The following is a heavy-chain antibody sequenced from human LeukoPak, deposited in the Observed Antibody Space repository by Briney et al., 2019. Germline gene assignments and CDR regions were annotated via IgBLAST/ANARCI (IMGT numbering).Heavy chain of an antibody. J-gene: IGHJ4*02. CDR1: GFTFSSDT. V-gene: IGHV3-7*05. CDR2: INQDGSDH. CDR3: VRGRPY. Sequence: GGSLRLSCIGTGFTFSSDTMGWVRQAPGKGPEWVASINQDGSDHYYVDSVKGRFTISRDNAKDSLYLQMSSLRVEDTAVYYCVRGRPYWGQGTLVTVSS.